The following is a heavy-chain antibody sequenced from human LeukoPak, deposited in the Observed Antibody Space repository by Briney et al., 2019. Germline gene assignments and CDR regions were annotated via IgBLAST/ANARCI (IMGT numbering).Heavy chain of an antibody. Sequence: GASVKVSCKASGYTFTSYYMHWVRQAPGQGLEWMGIINPNSGGTNYAQKFQGRVTMTRDTSISTAYMELSRLRSDDTAVYYCARDRVSMWTGFRDAFDIWGQGTMVTVSS. CDR3: ARDRVSMWTGFRDAFDI. CDR1: GYTFTSYY. D-gene: IGHD1-14*01. CDR2: INPNSGGT. J-gene: IGHJ3*02. V-gene: IGHV1-2*02.